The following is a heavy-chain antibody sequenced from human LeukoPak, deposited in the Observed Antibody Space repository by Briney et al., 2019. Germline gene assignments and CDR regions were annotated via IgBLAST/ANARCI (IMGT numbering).Heavy chain of an antibody. J-gene: IGHJ5*02. CDR1: GFTFSDYA. D-gene: IGHD6-19*01. V-gene: IGHV3-23*01. CDR2: ISESGAAT. CDR3: AKEDTGWSFRRLDP. Sequence: GESLTLSCAASGFTFSDYAMSWFRQAPGMGLEWVSAISESGAATYYADSVRGRLSISRDNSKNTVDLQINSLRVEDTAIYYCAKEDTGWSFRRLDPWGQGTLVTVSS.